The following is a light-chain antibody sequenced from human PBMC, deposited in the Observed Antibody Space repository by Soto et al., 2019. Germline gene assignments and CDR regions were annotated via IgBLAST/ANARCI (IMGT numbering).Light chain of an antibody. CDR1: QGISTY. J-gene: IGKJ4*01. Sequence: DIQLTQSPSFLSASVGDRVTITCRATQGISTYLAWYQHKPGTAPKLLIYTASTLQSGVPSRFSGSGSGTDFTLTISSLQPEDFATYYCQQVKSYPLTFDGGTKVEIK. CDR2: TAS. CDR3: QQVKSYPLT. V-gene: IGKV1-9*01.